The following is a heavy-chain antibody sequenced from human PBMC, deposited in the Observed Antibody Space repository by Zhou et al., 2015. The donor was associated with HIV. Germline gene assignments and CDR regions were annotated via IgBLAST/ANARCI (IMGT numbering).Heavy chain of an antibody. CDR3: ARWESEDSSGYQGGYYYYYGMDV. D-gene: IGHD3-22*01. Sequence: QVQLVQSGAEVKKPGSSVKVSCKASGGTFSSYAISWVRQAPGQGLEWMGGIIPIFGTANYAQKFQGRVTITADESTSTAYMELSSLRSEDTAVYYCARWESEDSSGYQGGYYYYYGMDVVGPRDHGHRLL. CDR2: IIPIFGTA. CDR1: GGTFSSYA. J-gene: IGHJ6*02. V-gene: IGHV1-69*01.